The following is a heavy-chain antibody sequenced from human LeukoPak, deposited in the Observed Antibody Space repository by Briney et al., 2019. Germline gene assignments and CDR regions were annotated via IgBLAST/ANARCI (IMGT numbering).Heavy chain of an antibody. CDR2: IYTSGST. CDR1: GGSISSYY. J-gene: IGHJ4*02. D-gene: IGHD6-13*01. Sequence: SETLSLTCTVSGGSISSYYWSWIRQPAGKGLEWIGRIYTSGSTNYNPSLKSRVTISVDTSKNQFSLKLSSVTAADTAVYYCARDPRTGYSSSWYVREFDYWGQGTLVTVSS. CDR3: ARDPRTGYSSSWYVREFDY. V-gene: IGHV4-4*07.